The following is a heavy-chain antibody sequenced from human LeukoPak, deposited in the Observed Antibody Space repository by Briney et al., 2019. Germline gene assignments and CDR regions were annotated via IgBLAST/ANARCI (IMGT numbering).Heavy chain of an antibody. CDR2: INPNSGGA. Sequence: GASVKVSCKASGYTFTGYYMHWVRQAPGQGLEWMGWINPNSGGANYAQKFQGRVTMTRDTSISTAHMELSRLRSDDTAVYYCARGPPITMVQRYYFDYWGQGTLVTVSS. D-gene: IGHD3-10*01. V-gene: IGHV1-2*02. J-gene: IGHJ4*02. CDR1: GYTFTGYY. CDR3: ARGPPITMVQRYYFDY.